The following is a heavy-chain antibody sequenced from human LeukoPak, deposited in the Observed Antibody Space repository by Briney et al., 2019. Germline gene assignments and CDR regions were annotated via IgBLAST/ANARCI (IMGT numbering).Heavy chain of an antibody. CDR2: ISGSGGST. Sequence: ETLSLTCTVSGYSISSGYYWGWVRQAPGKGLEWVSAISGSGGSTYYADSVKGRFTISRDNSKNTLYLQMNSLRAEDTAVYYCANYYDSSGYFLHYWGQGTLVTVSS. V-gene: IGHV3-23*01. J-gene: IGHJ4*02. D-gene: IGHD3-22*01. CDR1: GYSISSGYY. CDR3: ANYYDSSGYFLHY.